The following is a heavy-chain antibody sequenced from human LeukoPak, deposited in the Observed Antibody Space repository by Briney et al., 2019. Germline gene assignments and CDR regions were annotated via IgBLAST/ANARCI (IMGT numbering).Heavy chain of an antibody. CDR3: AKDGDSSSGHCDY. CDR1: GYTFTSYG. V-gene: IGHV1-69*04. CDR2: IIPMLGLT. J-gene: IGHJ4*02. D-gene: IGHD6-19*01. Sequence: SVKVSCKASGYTFTSYGISWVRQAPGQGLEWMGRIIPMLGLTDYAQKFQGRVTITADTSTRTVYMELTSLTSEDTAVYYCAKDGDSSSGHCDYWGQGTLVTVSS.